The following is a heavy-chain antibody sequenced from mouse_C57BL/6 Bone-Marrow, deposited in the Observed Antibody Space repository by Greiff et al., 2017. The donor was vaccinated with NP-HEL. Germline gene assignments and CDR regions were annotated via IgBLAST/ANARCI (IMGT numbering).Heavy chain of an antibody. Sequence: QVQLQQPGAELVRPGTSVKLSCKASGYTFTSYWMHWVKQRPGQGLEWIGVIDPSDSYTNYNQKFKGKATLTVDTSSSTAYMQLSSLTSEDSAVYYCAKTGSTAMDYWGQGTSVTVSS. D-gene: IGHD1-1*01. CDR1: GYTFTSYW. V-gene: IGHV1-59*01. J-gene: IGHJ4*01. CDR3: AKTGSTAMDY. CDR2: IDPSDSYT.